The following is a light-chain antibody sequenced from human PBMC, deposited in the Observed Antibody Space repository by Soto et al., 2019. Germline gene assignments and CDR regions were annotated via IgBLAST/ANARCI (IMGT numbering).Light chain of an antibody. CDR2: GAS. J-gene: IGKJ1*01. CDR3: QQYNAWPPRT. V-gene: IGKV3-15*01. Sequence: IVMTQSPATLSVSPGERATLSCRASQTISSNLAWYQQKPGQAPRLLIYGASTRATGIPARFSGSGSGTDFTLTISSLPAEDFAVYCCQQYNAWPPRTFGQGTKGEI. CDR1: QTISSN.